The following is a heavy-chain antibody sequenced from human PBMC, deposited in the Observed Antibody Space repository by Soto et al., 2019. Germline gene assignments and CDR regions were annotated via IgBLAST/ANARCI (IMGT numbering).Heavy chain of an antibody. D-gene: IGHD3-3*01. CDR2: INPHGGST. CDR3: ARSSGGNFGIIIEGSNWFDP. V-gene: IGHV1-46*01. Sequence: QVRLVQSGAEVRRPGASVKVSCKAPGDTFTSYYLNWVRQAPGQGLEWMGVINPHGGSTKYAQKFQGRVTLAREPSRGTGYMELRRLGAYDTGIFYCARSSGGNFGIIIEGSNWFDPWGQGTLVTVSS. J-gene: IGHJ5*02. CDR1: GDTFTSYY.